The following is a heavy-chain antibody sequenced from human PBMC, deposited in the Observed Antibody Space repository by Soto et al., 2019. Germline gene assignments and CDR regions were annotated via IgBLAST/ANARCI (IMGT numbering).Heavy chain of an antibody. CDR3: TRGLNPMDV. CDR2: IRSEAFGGTR. J-gene: IGHJ6*02. Sequence: PGGSLRLSCVASGFAFGDYAMNWVRLAPGKGLEWVGFIRSEAFGGTREYAPSVKGRFTISRDDSKSIAYLQMNSLKTDDTALYYCTRGLNPMDVWGQGTTVTVSS. CDR1: GFAFGDYA. V-gene: IGHV3-49*04.